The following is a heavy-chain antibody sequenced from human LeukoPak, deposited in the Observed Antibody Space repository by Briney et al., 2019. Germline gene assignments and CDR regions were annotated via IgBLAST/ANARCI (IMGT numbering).Heavy chain of an antibody. Sequence: GESLKISCKGAGYSFTSYWIGWVRQMPGKGLEWMGIIYPGESDTRYSPSFQGQVTISADKSISTAYLQWSSLKASDTAMYYCARQFSSNWYNGYLDYWGQGTPVTVSS. J-gene: IGHJ4*02. CDR2: IYPGESDT. D-gene: IGHD6-13*01. CDR1: GYSFTSYW. V-gene: IGHV5-51*01. CDR3: ARQFSSNWYNGYLDY.